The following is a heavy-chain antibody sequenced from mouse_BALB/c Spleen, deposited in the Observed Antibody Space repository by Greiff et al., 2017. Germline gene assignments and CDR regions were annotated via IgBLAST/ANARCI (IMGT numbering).Heavy chain of an antibody. J-gene: IGHJ1*01. CDR2: ISNGGGST. D-gene: IGHD2-14*01. V-gene: IGHV5-12-2*01. CDR3: ARRPYYRYDWYFDV. Sequence: EVQRVESGGGLVQPGGSLKLSCAASGFTFSSYTMSWVRQTPEKRLEWVAYISNGGGSTYYPDTVKGRFTISRDNAKNTLYLQMSSLKSEDTAMYYCARRPYYRYDWYFDVWGAGTTVTVSS. CDR1: GFTFSSYT.